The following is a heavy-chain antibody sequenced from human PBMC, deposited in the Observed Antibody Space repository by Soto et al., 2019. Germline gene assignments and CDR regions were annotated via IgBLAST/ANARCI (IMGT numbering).Heavy chain of an antibody. CDR2: TYYNSKWYN. Sequence: PSQTLSLTCVISGDKVSSNTAAWNWFRRAPSRGLEWLGRTYYNSKWYNDYAESVKNRITINPDTPSNQFSLQLNSAIPEDTAVYYCAREGVKDYYDSSGYYNIDYWGQGTLVTVSS. CDR1: GDKVSSNTAA. D-gene: IGHD3-22*01. V-gene: IGHV6-1*01. CDR3: AREGVKDYYDSSGYYNIDY. J-gene: IGHJ4*02.